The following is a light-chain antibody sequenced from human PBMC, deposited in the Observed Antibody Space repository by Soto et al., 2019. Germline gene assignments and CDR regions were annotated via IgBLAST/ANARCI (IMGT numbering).Light chain of an antibody. Sequence: DIQMTQSPTTLSASVGDRVTITCRASHSLIKWLAWYQQKPGKAPKLLIYAASSLQSGVPSRFSGSGSGTDFTLTISSLKTEDGATYYCQQSYSTSWTFGQGTKVDIK. V-gene: IGKV1-39*01. CDR2: AAS. CDR3: QQSYSTSWT. J-gene: IGKJ1*01. CDR1: HSLIKW.